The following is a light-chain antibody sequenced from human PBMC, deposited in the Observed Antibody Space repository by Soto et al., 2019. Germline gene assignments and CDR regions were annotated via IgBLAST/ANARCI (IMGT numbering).Light chain of an antibody. CDR3: YSAADNKGVM. Sequence: SYELTQPSSVSVSPGQTARITCSGAVLAKKYARWFQQKPGQAPVLVIYKDSERPSGSPERFSGSSSGTTVTLTISGAQVDDEADYYCYSAADNKGVMFGGGTKLTVL. CDR2: KDS. CDR1: VLAKKY. V-gene: IGLV3-27*01. J-gene: IGLJ3*02.